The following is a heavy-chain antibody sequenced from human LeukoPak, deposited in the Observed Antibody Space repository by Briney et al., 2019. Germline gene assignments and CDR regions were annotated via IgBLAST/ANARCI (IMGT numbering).Heavy chain of an antibody. D-gene: IGHD5-18*01. CDR2: IYYSGST. V-gene: IGHV4-59*01. CDR1: GGSISSYY. CDR3: ARAGGYGYFFDN. J-gene: IGHJ4*02. Sequence: SETLSLTCTVSGGSISSYYWSWIRQPPGEGLEWIGCIYYSGSTNYNPSLKSRVTISVDTSKNQFSLKLSSVTAADTAVYYCARAGGYGYFFDNWGQGTLVTVSS.